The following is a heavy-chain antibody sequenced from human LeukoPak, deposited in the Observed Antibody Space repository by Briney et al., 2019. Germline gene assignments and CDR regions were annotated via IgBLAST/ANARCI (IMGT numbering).Heavy chain of an antibody. J-gene: IGHJ5*02. Sequence: QTGTSLRLSCAASGFTFSTSGMHWVRQAPGKGLEWLTFISYDASVDCYADSVKGRFTVSRDNSKNTLYLQMNSLRAEDTAVYYCFTPTYYDFWSGYYMRAIEPNWFDPWGQGTLVTVSS. CDR3: FTPTYYDFWSGYYMRAIEPNWFDP. CDR2: ISYDASVD. V-gene: IGHV3-30*03. D-gene: IGHD3-3*01. CDR1: GFTFSTSG.